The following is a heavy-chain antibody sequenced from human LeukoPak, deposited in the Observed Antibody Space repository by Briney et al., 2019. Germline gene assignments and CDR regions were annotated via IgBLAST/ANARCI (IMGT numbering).Heavy chain of an antibody. CDR2: IRYDGSNK. CDR3: ARRPYYYDSLDY. D-gene: IGHD3-22*01. Sequence: GGSLRLSCAASGFTFSSYGMHWVRQAPGKGLEWVAFIRYDGSNKYYADSVKGRFTISRDNSKNTLYLQMNSLRAEDTALYYCARRPYYYDSLDYWGQGTLVTVSS. J-gene: IGHJ4*02. V-gene: IGHV3-30*02. CDR1: GFTFSSYG.